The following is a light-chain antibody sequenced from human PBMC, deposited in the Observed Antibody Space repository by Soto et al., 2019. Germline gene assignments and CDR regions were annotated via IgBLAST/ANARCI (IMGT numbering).Light chain of an antibody. CDR2: GAS. V-gene: IGKV3-15*01. CDR3: QHYNNWPPWT. CDR1: HSVSTT. Sequence: EIVMTQSPATLSVSPGERATLSCRASHSVSTTLAWYQHKPGQDPRLLIYGASTRATGIPARFSGSGSGTEFTLTISSLQSEDFAVYYCQHYNNWPPWTFGQGTKVEIK. J-gene: IGKJ1*01.